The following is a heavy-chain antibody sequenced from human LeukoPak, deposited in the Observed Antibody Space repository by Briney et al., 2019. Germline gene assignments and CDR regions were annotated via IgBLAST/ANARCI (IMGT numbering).Heavy chain of an antibody. Sequence: PSETLSLTCAVYGGSFSGYYWSWIRQPPGKGLEWIGEVNHSGSTNYNPSLKSRVPISVDTSKNQFSLKLSSVTAADTAVYYCARVTVDLDWFDPWGQGTLVTVSS. J-gene: IGHJ5*02. CDR2: VNHSGST. CDR3: ARVTVDLDWFDP. V-gene: IGHV4-34*01. D-gene: IGHD2-21*02. CDR1: GGSFSGYY.